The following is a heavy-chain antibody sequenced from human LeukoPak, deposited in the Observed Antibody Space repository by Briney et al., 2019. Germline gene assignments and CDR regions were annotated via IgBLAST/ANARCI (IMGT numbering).Heavy chain of an antibody. CDR2: ISGSGGSST. V-gene: IGHV3-23*01. D-gene: IGHD3-9*01. Sequence: GGSLRLSCAASGFIFSSYAMSWVRQAPGMGLEWVSTISGSGGSSTYYADSVKGRFTISRDNSKNTLYLQMYSLRAEDTAVYYCAKNPNYDILTGYPYYFDYWGQGTLVTVSS. CDR1: GFIFSSYA. CDR3: AKNPNYDILTGYPYYFDY. J-gene: IGHJ4*02.